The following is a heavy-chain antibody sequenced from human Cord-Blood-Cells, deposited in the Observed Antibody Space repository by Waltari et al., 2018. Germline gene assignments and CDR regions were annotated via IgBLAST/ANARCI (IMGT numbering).Heavy chain of an antibody. V-gene: IGHV1-69*01. CDR1: GGTFSSYA. J-gene: IGHJ6*03. D-gene: IGHD1-1*01. CDR3: ARWDDGLEPLYYYYMDV. CDR2: IIPIFGTA. Sequence: QVQLVQSGAEVKKPGSSVKVSCKASGGTFSSYAISWVRQAPGQGLEWMGGIIPIFGTANYAQKFQGRVTITADESTSTAYMELSSLRSEDTAVYYCARWDDGLEPLYYYYMDVWGKGTTVTVSS.